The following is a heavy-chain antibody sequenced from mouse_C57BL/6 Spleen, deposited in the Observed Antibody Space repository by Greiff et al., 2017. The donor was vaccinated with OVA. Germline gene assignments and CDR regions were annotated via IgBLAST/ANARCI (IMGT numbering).Heavy chain of an antibody. CDR1: GYAFTNYL. Sequence: VKLQESGAELVRPGTSVKVSCKASGYAFTNYLIEWVKQRPGQGLEWIGVINPGSGGTNYNEKFKGKATLTADKSSSTAYMQLSSLTSEDSAVYFCARSYGNYFDYWGQGTTLTVSS. CDR3: ARSYGNYFDY. D-gene: IGHD2-1*01. CDR2: INPGSGGT. J-gene: IGHJ2*01. V-gene: IGHV1-54*01.